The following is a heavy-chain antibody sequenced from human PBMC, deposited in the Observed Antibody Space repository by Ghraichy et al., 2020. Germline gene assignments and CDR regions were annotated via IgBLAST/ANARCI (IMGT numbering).Heavy chain of an antibody. CDR3: ARARVVAAANWFDP. J-gene: IGHJ5*02. V-gene: IGHV4-34*01. CDR2: INHSGST. CDR1: GGSFSGYY. D-gene: IGHD2-15*01. Sequence: SQTLSLTCAVYGGSFSGYYWSWIRQPPGKGLEWIGEINHSGSTNYNPSLKSRVTISVDTSKNQFSLKLSSVTAADTAVYYCARARVVAAANWFDPWGQGTLVTVSS.